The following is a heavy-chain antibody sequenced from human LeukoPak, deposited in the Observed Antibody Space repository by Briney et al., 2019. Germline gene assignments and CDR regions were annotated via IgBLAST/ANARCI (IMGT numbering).Heavy chain of an antibody. CDR1: GGSISGYY. Sequence: SETLSLTCTVSGGSISGYYWSWSRQPPGKGVEWIGNLYYMRGAWYKSSLKSRVTTSVDTSRNEFSLKLSSVTAADTAVYYCARDLGGNYDSSGYPVGYWGQGTLVTVSS. CDR3: ARDLGGNYDSSGYPVGY. CDR2: LYYMRGA. J-gene: IGHJ4*02. D-gene: IGHD3-22*01. V-gene: IGHV4-59*01.